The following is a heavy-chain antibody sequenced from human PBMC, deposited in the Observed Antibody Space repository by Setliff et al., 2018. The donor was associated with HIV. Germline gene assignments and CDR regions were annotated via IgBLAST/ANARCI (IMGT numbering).Heavy chain of an antibody. D-gene: IGHD3-22*01. CDR3: AREAMYYYDTSGHPQGFDY. CDR2: IYYSGST. V-gene: IGHV4-31*03. J-gene: IGHJ4*02. CDR1: GDSISGAGFY. Sequence: PSETLSLTFTVSGDSISGAGFYWTWIRQLPGKGLEWIGSIYYSGSTYYNPSLKSRVTISLGTSRWQFSLTLNSVSAADTAVYFCAREAMYYYDTSGHPQGFDYWGQGTLVTVSS.